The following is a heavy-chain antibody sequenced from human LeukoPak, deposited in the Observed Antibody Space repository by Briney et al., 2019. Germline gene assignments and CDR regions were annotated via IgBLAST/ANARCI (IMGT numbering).Heavy chain of an antibody. Sequence: GGSLRLSCAASGFTFSSYAMSWVRQPPGKGLEWVSSIGGRRTYTYYADSVKGRFTISRDNAKNSLDLQMSNLRAEDTAVYYCARGDDYGDRNYLDSWGQGTLVTVSS. D-gene: IGHD4-17*01. CDR3: ARGDDYGDRNYLDS. J-gene: IGHJ4*02. V-gene: IGHV3-21*06. CDR2: IGGRRTYT. CDR1: GFTFSSYA.